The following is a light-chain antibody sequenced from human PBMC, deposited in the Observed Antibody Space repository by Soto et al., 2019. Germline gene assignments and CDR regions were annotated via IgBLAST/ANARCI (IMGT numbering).Light chain of an antibody. CDR1: SSNIGAGYD. J-gene: IGLJ2*01. Sequence: QAVVTQPHSVSGAPRPRVTISRTGSSSNIGAGYDVHWYQQVPGTAPKLLIYGNSNRPSGVPDRFSGSKSGTSASLAITGLQAEDEADYYCQSYEISLSGHVVFGGGTKLTVL. CDR2: GNS. V-gene: IGLV1-40*01. CDR3: QSYEISLSGHVV.